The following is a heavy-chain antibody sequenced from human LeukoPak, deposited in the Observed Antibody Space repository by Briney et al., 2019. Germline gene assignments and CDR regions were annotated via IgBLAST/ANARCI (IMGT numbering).Heavy chain of an antibody. D-gene: IGHD4-23*01. CDR1: GFTFSSYG. V-gene: IGHV3-30*18. J-gene: IGHJ3*02. CDR2: ISYDGSNK. Sequence: GRSLRLSCVASGFTFSSYGMHWVRQAPGKGLGWVAVISYDGSNKYYADSVKGRFTISRDNSKNTLYLQMNSLRAEDTAVYYCAKDAGNSYLDAFDIWGQGTMVTVSS. CDR3: AKDAGNSYLDAFDI.